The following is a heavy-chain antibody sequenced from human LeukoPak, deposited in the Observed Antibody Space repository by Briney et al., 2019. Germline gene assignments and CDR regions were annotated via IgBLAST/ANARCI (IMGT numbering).Heavy chain of an antibody. CDR1: GGSISSGDYY. Sequence: SQTLSLTCTVSGGSISSGDYYWSWIRQPPGKGLEWIGYIYYSGSTYYNPSLKSRVTISVDTSKNQFSLKLSSVTAADTAVYYCAGLRPRWGAFDIWGQGTMVTVSS. CDR3: AGLRPRWGAFDI. D-gene: IGHD4-23*01. J-gene: IGHJ3*02. V-gene: IGHV4-30-4*08. CDR2: IYYSGST.